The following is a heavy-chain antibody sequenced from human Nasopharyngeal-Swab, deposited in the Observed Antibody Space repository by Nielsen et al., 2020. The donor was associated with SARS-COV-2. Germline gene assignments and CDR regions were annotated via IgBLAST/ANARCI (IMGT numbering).Heavy chain of an antibody. J-gene: IGHJ3*02. D-gene: IGHD3-10*01. CDR1: GFSFNNYG. Sequence: GESLKISCTASGFSFNNYGMHWVRQAPGKGLEWVAVISYEGSKKFYAESVEGRFTISRDYSKSTLYLQMDSLRTEDTAMYYCAKANVLFWFGQFKNDGFDIWGQGTMVAVPS. CDR3: AKANVLFWFGQFKNDGFDI. CDR2: ISYEGSKK. V-gene: IGHV3-30*18.